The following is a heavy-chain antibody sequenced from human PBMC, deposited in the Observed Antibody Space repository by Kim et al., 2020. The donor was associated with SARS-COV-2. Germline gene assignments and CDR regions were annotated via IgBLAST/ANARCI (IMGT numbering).Heavy chain of an antibody. J-gene: IGHJ4*02. CDR3: ARDGGASLDY. CDR2: IWNDGNKK. V-gene: IGHV3-33*08. CDR1: GFTLTTYG. D-gene: IGHD3-16*01. Sequence: GSLRLSCAASGFTLTTYGIHWVRQTPGKGLEWVAVIWNDGNKKDYGDSVKGRFTMSRDTSKNTVYLQMNSLRAEDTAVYFCARDGGASLDYWGQGTLVTVSS.